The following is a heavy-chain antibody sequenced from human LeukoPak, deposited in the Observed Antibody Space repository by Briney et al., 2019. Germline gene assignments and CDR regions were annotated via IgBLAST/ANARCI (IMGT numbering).Heavy chain of an antibody. J-gene: IGHJ5*02. V-gene: IGHV3-23*05. CDR2: IGSDNKP. D-gene: IGHD2-8*01. CDR1: GFTFSAYA. Sequence: GGSLRLSCEASGFTFSAYAMTWVRQAPGKGLEWVSSIGSDNKPHYSESVKGRFAISRDNSKNTLYLQMNSLRAEDTAVYYCARGNGEWRLNWFDHWGQGTLVTVSS. CDR3: ARGNGEWRLNWFDH.